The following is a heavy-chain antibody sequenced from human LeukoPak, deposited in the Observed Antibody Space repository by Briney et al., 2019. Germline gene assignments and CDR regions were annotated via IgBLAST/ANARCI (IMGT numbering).Heavy chain of an antibody. CDR2: INDSGST. D-gene: IGHD6-13*01. V-gene: IGHV4-34*01. J-gene: IGHJ4*02. Sequence: PSETLSLTCAVYGGSFSGYYWSWIRQPPGEGLEWIGEINDSGSTHYNTSLNSRVTISVDTSKNQIYLKLSSVTAADTAVYYCAGNSRYSSSWYAIAYWGQGTLVTVSS. CDR3: AGNSRYSSSWYAIAY. CDR1: GGSFSGYY.